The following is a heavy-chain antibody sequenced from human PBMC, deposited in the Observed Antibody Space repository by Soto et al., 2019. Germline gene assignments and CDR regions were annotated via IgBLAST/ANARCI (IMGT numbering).Heavy chain of an antibody. CDR3: ARKMVRGVMAPYYYGMDV. J-gene: IGHJ6*02. Sequence: SVKVSCKASGGTFSSYAISWVRQAPGQGLEWMGGIIPIFGTANYAQKFQGRVTFTADKSTSTAYMELSSLRSEDTAVYYCARKMVRGVMAPYYYGMDVWGQGTTVTVSS. V-gene: IGHV1-69*06. D-gene: IGHD3-10*01. CDR2: IIPIFGTA. CDR1: GGTFSSYA.